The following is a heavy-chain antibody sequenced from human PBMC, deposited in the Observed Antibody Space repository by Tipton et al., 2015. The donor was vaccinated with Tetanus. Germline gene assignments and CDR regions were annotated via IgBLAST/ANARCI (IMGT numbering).Heavy chain of an antibody. V-gene: IGHV4-31*03. CDR1: GGSISSGGYY. J-gene: IGHJ4*02. CDR3: ARDQARGARGWNYFDY. D-gene: IGHD1-26*01. Sequence: TLSLTCTVSGGSISSGGYYWSWIRQHPGKGLEWIGDIYYSGSTYYNPSLKSRVTISVDTSKNQFSLKLNSVTAADTAVYYCARDQARGARGWNYFDYWGLGTLVTVSP. CDR2: IYYSGST.